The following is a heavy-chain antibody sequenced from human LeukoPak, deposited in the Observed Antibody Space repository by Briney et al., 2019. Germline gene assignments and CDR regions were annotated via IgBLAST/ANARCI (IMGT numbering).Heavy chain of an antibody. V-gene: IGHV3-30*03. J-gene: IGHJ4*02. CDR2: ISYDGSNK. CDR1: GLTFSSYG. D-gene: IGHD2-21*02. Sequence: PGGSLRLSCAASGLTFSSYGMHWVRQAPGKGLEWVAVISYDGSNKYYADSVKGRFTISRDNSNNALYLQMNSLRAQDTAVYYCASKWYCGGDCYYQIDFWGQGTLVTVSS. CDR3: ASKWYCGGDCYYQIDF.